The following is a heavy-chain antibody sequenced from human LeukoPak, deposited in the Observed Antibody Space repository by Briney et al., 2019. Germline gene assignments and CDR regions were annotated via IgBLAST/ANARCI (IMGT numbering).Heavy chain of an antibody. CDR2: ILYDGGNK. CDR1: GFTFSSYG. D-gene: IGHD6-13*01. Sequence: PGRSLRLSCAASGFTFSSYGMHWVRQAPGKGLEWVAVILYDGGNKYYADSVKGRFTISRDNSKNTLYLQMNSLRAEDTAVYYCAKDAYQQQLVWGSNWFDPWGQGTLVTVSS. J-gene: IGHJ5*02. V-gene: IGHV3-30*18. CDR3: AKDAYQQQLVWGSNWFDP.